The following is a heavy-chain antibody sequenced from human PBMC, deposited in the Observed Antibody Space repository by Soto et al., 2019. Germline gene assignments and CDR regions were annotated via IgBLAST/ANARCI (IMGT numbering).Heavy chain of an antibody. Sequence: EVQLVESGGGLVQPGGSLRLSCAASGFTFSNYWMSWVRQAPGKGLEWVAKINQGGSEKWSADSVKGRFTISRDNAKNSLYLQWNSLGAEDTAVYYCVKDDGDYSFDYGGQGTLVTVSS. D-gene: IGHD4-17*01. V-gene: IGHV3-7*03. CDR1: GFTFSNYW. J-gene: IGHJ4*02. CDR3: VKDDGDYSFDY. CDR2: INQGGSEK.